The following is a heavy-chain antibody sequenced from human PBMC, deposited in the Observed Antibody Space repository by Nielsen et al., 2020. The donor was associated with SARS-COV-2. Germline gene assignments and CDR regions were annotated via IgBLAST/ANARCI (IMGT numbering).Heavy chain of an antibody. J-gene: IGHJ4*02. D-gene: IGHD3-3*01. Sequence: SETLSLTCTVSGGSISSGDYYWSWIRQPPGKGLEWIGYIYYSGSTYYNPSLKSRVTISVDTSKNQFSLKLSSVTAADTAVYYCARAPSITIFGVVIIPWYFDYWGQGTLVTVSS. CDR2: IYYSGST. CDR3: ARAPSITIFGVVIIPWYFDY. V-gene: IGHV4-30-4*01. CDR1: GGSISSGDYY.